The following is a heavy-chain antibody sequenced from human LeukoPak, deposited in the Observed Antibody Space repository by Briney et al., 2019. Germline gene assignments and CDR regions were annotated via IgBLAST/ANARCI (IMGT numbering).Heavy chain of an antibody. D-gene: IGHD3-9*01. V-gene: IGHV3-23*01. CDR2: ITGSGDTT. J-gene: IGHJ4*02. CDR1: GFIFRNYA. CDR3: VKWGDYDILTDYYVPDF. Sequence: GASLRLSCAASGFIFRNYAMSWVRQAPGKGLEWVSAITGSGDTTFYADSVKGRFTISRDNSKNALYVEMNTLRAEDTAVYYCVKWGDYDILTDYYVPDFWGQGTLVTVSS.